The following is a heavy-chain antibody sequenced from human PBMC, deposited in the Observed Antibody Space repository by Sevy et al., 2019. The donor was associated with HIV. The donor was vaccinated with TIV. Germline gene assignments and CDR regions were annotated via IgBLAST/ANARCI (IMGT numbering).Heavy chain of an antibody. CDR3: ARVQRGRVPDY. D-gene: IGHD3-10*01. CDR1: GYTFIAHY. V-gene: IGHV1-2*02. CDR2: ISPDSGDT. J-gene: IGHJ4*02. Sequence: ASVKVSCTSSGYTFIAHYLHWVRQAPGQGLEWMGWISPDSGDTKYTEKFQGRVTMTRDTSISTAYMELITLRSDDTDVYFCARVQRGRVPDYWGQGTLVTVSS.